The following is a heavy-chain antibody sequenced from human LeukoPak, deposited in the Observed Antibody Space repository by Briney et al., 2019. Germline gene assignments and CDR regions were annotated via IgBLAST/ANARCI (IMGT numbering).Heavy chain of an antibody. CDR3: ARGDTVVADFDY. V-gene: IGHV4-4*07. Sequence: SETLSLTCTVSGGSISSYYWSWIRQPAGKGLEWIGRIYTSGSTNYNPSLKSRVTTSVDTSKNQFSLKLSSVTAADTAVYYCARGDTVVADFDYWGQGTLVTVSS. J-gene: IGHJ4*02. D-gene: IGHD4-23*01. CDR1: GGSISSYY. CDR2: IYTSGST.